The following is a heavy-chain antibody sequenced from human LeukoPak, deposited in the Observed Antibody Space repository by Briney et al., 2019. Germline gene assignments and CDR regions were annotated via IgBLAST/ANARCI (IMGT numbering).Heavy chain of an antibody. D-gene: IGHD3-9*01. Sequence: GESLKICCKGSGYSFTSYWIGWVRQMPEKGLEWMGSIYPGDSDTRYSPSFQGQVTISADKSISTAYLQWSSLKASDTAMYYCATSPDYNFLTGYYFDYWGQGTLVTVSS. J-gene: IGHJ4*02. CDR2: IYPGDSDT. CDR3: ATSPDYNFLTGYYFDY. V-gene: IGHV5-51*01. CDR1: GYSFTSYW.